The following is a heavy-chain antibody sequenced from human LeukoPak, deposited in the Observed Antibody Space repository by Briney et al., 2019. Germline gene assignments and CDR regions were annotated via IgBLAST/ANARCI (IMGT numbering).Heavy chain of an antibody. J-gene: IGHJ4*02. CDR1: GFTFSSYS. D-gene: IGHD3-10*01. V-gene: IGHV3-21*01. Sequence: GGSLRLSCAASGFTFSSYSMNWVRQAPGKGLEWVSSISSNSSYIYYADSVKGRFTISRDNAKNSLYLQMNSLRAEGTAVYYCARDLVSGTMGYWGQGTLVTVSS. CDR3: ARDLVSGTMGY. CDR2: ISSNSSYI.